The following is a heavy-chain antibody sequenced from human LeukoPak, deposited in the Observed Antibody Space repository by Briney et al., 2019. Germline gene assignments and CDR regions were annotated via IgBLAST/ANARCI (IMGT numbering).Heavy chain of an antibody. J-gene: IGHJ3*02. Sequence: GGSLRLSCAASGFTFSSYAMHWVRQAPGKGLEWVAVISYDGSNKYYADSVKGRFTISRDNAKNSLYLQMNSLRAEDTAVYYCARSIAALYDAFDIWGQGTMVTVSS. V-gene: IGHV3-30-3*01. CDR1: GFTFSSYA. CDR3: ARSIAALYDAFDI. CDR2: ISYDGSNK. D-gene: IGHD6-6*01.